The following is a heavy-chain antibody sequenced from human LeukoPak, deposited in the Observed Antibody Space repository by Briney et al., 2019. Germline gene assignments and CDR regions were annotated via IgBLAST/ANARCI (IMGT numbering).Heavy chain of an antibody. V-gene: IGHV1-69*05. CDR1: GGTFSSYA. CDR2: IGPIFGTA. D-gene: IGHD4/OR15-4a*01. CDR3: ARDQGYGAYGLDY. J-gene: IGHJ4*02. Sequence: ASVKVSCKASGGTFSSYAISWVRQAPGQGLEWMGRIGPIFGTANYAQKFQGRVTITTDESTSTAYMELTSLRSEDTAVYYCARDQGYGAYGLDYWGQGTLVTVSS.